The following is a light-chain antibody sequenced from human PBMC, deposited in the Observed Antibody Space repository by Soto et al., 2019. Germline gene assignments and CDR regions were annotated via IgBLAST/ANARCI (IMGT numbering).Light chain of an antibody. CDR2: EVS. V-gene: IGLV2-14*01. Sequence: QSALTQPASVSGPPGQSITISCTGSSSDVGGYNYVSWYQQHPGKAPQLMIYEVSNRPSGVSNRFSGSKSGNTASLTISGLQTEDEADYYCSSYTSTSSNFVFGGGTKVTVL. J-gene: IGLJ1*01. CDR1: SSDVGGYNY. CDR3: SSYTSTSSNFV.